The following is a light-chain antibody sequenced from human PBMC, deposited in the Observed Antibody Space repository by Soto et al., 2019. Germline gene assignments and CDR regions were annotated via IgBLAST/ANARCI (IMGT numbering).Light chain of an antibody. V-gene: IGKV3-20*01. CDR2: GAS. CDR3: LQYGGSPRT. CDR1: QSVSNNY. Sequence: EIVLTQSPGTLSLSPGERATLSCRASQSVSNNYLAWYQQRPGQAPRLLIYGASSRATGIPDRFSGSGSGTDFTLTISRLEPEDFAVYYCLQYGGSPRTFGQVTKVEIK. J-gene: IGKJ1*01.